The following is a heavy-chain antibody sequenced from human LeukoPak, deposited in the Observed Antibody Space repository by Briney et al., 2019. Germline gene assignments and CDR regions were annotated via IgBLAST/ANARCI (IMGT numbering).Heavy chain of an antibody. CDR1: GFTFSSYS. Sequence: GGSLRLSCAASGFTFSSYSMNWVRQAPGKGLEGVSYISSSSSTIYYADSVKGRFTISRDNSKNMIYLEMISLKAEDTAVYYCAKERNLEIAVAGTIFHYWGQGTLVTVSS. CDR2: ISSSSSTI. V-gene: IGHV3-48*01. CDR3: AKERNLEIAVAGTIFHY. D-gene: IGHD6-19*01. J-gene: IGHJ4*02.